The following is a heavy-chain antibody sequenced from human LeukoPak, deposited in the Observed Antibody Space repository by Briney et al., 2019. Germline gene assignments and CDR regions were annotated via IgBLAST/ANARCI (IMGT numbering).Heavy chain of an antibody. CDR2: IGTAGDT. CDR1: GFNFSSYD. CDR3: ARRVTYYYDSSGYSWYFDL. V-gene: IGHV3-13*01. J-gene: IGHJ2*01. Sequence: GGSLRLSCAASGFNFSSYDMHWVRQATGKGLEWVSAIGTAGDTYYPGSVKGRFTISRENAKNSLYLQMNSLRAGDTAVYYCARRVTYYYDSSGYSWYFDLWGRGTLVTVSS. D-gene: IGHD3-22*01.